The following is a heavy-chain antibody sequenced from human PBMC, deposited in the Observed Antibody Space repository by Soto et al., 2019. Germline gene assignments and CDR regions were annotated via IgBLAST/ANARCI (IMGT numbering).Heavy chain of an antibody. CDR1: GFAFSNYA. CDR2: IGKDESFK. V-gene: IGHV3-30*18. Sequence: QVTVVESGGGVVQPGRSLRLSCAASGFAFSNYAMNWVRQAPGKGLEWVAVIGKDESFKFYGDSVKGRFTISRDNSKNTVYLEMNTLRAEDTAMFYCAKEEDGFEVWGQGTLVTVSS. J-gene: IGHJ3*01. CDR3: AKEEDGFEV.